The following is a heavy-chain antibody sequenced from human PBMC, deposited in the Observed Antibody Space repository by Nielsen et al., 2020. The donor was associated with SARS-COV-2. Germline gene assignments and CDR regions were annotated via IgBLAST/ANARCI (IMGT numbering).Heavy chain of an antibody. CDR1: GYTFTSYD. V-gene: IGHV1-8*01. CDR2: MNPNSGNT. Sequence: ASVKVSCKASGYTFTSYDINWVRQATGQGLEWMGWMNPNSGNTGYAQKFQGRVTMTRNTSISTAYMELTGLRPDDTAVYFCTSHLVRPGDGYNYYSLDYWGQGSLITVSS. J-gene: IGHJ4*02. D-gene: IGHD5-24*01. CDR3: TSHLVRPGDGYNYYSLDY.